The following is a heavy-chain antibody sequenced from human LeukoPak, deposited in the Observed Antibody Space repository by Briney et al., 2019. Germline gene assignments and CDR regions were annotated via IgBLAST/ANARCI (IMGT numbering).Heavy chain of an antibody. CDR3: ARRFGAARDDYMDV. J-gene: IGHJ6*03. D-gene: IGHD3-16*01. Sequence: GGSLRLSCAASGFTFSSYEMNWVRQAPGKGLEWVSYISNSGSTIYYADSVKGRFTISRDNAKNSLYLQMNSLRAEDTAVYYCARRFGAARDDYMDVWGKGTTVTVSS. CDR1: GFTFSSYE. V-gene: IGHV3-48*03. CDR2: ISNSGSTI.